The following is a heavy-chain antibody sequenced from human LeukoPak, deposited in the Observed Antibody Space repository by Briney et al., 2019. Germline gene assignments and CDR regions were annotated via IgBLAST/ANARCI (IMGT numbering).Heavy chain of an antibody. CDR3: ARGLGWDSGTYLGA. CDR2: IYSGGST. CDR1: GFTVSSNY. J-gene: IGHJ5*02. Sequence: GGSLRLSCAASGFTVSSNYMSWVRQAPGKGLEWVSVIYSGGSTDYADSVKGRFTITRDNSKNTLYLQMNSLRADDTAVYNCARGLGWDSGTYLGAWGQGTLVTVSS. V-gene: IGHV3-53*01. D-gene: IGHD1-26*01.